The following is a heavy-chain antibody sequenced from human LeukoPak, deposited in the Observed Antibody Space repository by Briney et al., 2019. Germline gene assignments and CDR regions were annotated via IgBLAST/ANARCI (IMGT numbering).Heavy chain of an antibody. Sequence: SETLSLTCTVSGGSISSYYWSWIRQPPGKGLEWIGYLYYSGSTNYNPSLNSQVTMSLDTSKNQFSLKLSSVTAADTAVYYCARFLRGSTSCYDYWGQGTLVTVSS. D-gene: IGHD2-2*01. CDR3: ARFLRGSTSCYDY. V-gene: IGHV4-59*01. J-gene: IGHJ4*02. CDR2: LYYSGST. CDR1: GGSISSYY.